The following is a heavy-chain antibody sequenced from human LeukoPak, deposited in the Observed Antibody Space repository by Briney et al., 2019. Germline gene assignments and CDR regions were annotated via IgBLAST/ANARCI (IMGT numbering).Heavy chain of an antibody. D-gene: IGHD5-12*01. CDR2: INPSGST. Sequence: SETLSLTCAVYGGSFSGYYWSWIRQPPGKGLEWIGEINPSGSTNYNPSLKSRVTISVDTSKNQFSLKLSSVTAADTAVYYCARDRGPYSGYDSYYFDYWGQGTLVTVSS. CDR1: GGSFSGYY. V-gene: IGHV4-34*01. J-gene: IGHJ4*02. CDR3: ARDRGPYSGYDSYYFDY.